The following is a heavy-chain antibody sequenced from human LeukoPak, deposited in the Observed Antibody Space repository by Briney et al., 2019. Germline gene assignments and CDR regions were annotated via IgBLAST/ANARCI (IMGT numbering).Heavy chain of an antibody. CDR2: ISSSGSTI. CDR3: AKDCSALSSSGWREPYPEEFDY. Sequence: GGSLRLSCAASGFTFSSYEMNWVRQAPGKGLEWVSYISSSGSTIYYADSVKGRFTISRDNAKNSLYLQMNSLRAEDTAVYYCAKDCSALSSSGWREPYPEEFDYWGQGTLVTVSS. J-gene: IGHJ4*02. CDR1: GFTFSSYE. D-gene: IGHD6-19*01. V-gene: IGHV3-48*03.